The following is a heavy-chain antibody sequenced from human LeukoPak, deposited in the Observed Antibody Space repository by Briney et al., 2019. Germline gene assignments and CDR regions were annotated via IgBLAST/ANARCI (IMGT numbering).Heavy chain of an antibody. CDR1: GFTFSSYG. CDR3: AKESAGSGYSGYDYFEYFQH. J-gene: IGHJ1*01. Sequence: GRSLRLSCAASGFTFSSYGMHWVRQAPGKGLEWVAVISYDGSNKYYADSVKGRFTISRVNSKNTLYLQMNSLRAEDTAVYYCAKESAGSGYSGYDYFEYFQHWGQGTLVTVSS. V-gene: IGHV3-30*18. D-gene: IGHD5-12*01. CDR2: ISYDGSNK.